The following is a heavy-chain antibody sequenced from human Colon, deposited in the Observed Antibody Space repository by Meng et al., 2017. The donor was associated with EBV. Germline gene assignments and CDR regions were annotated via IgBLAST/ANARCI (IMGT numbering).Heavy chain of an antibody. Sequence: QVELSGWGPVLVKPSQILSLTCAGFGGSISSGVEYWTWIRQSPGEGLEWIGYIYSSGSTYFNPSLKSRLTMSLDTSKNQFSLYLESVTAADTAVYYCARGGRDGFFYVWGQGTTVTVSS. CDR3: ARGGRDGFFYV. CDR1: GGSISSGVEY. D-gene: IGHD5-24*01. V-gene: IGHV4-30-4*01. CDR2: IYSSGST. J-gene: IGHJ6*02.